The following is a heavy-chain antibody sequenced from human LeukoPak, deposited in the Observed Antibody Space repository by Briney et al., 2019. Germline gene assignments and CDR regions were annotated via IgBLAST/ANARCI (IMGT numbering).Heavy chain of an antibody. J-gene: IGHJ6*02. CDR3: AIAYCGGDCYTDYYYGMDV. CDR1: GGTFTSYA. CDR2: IIPIFGTA. D-gene: IGHD2-21*02. V-gene: IGHV1-69*13. Sequence: GASVKVSCKASGGTFTSYAIRWVRQAPGQGLEWMGGIIPIFGTANYAQKFQGRVTITADESTSTAYMELSSLRSEDTAVYYCAIAYCGGDCYTDYYYGMDVWGQGTTVTVSS.